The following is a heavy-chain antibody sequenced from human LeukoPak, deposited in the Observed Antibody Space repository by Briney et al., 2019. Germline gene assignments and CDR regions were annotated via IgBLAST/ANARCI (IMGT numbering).Heavy chain of an antibody. D-gene: IGHD3-22*01. V-gene: IGHV3-48*04. CDR3: ASAMMGFDSSGYYTAAYFEH. CDR1: GFTFSNYA. Sequence: GGSLRLSCAASGFTFSNYAMSWVRQAPGKGLEWVSDISSSGNTRNYADSVKGRFTISRDNAKKTLHLQMNSLRGDDTAIYYCASAMMGFDSSGYYTAAYFEHWGQGTRVTVSS. J-gene: IGHJ4*02. CDR2: ISSSGNTR.